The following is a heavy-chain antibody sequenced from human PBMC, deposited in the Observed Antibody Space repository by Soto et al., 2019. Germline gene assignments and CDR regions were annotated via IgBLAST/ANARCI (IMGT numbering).Heavy chain of an antibody. Sequence: QVQLVQSGAEVKKPGSSVKVSCKASGGTFSSYTISWVRQAPGQGLEWMGRIIPILGIANYAQKFQGRVTITADKSTSTAYMELSSVRSEDTAVYYCARDAWNDDHYYYGMDVWGQGTTVTVSS. V-gene: IGHV1-69*08. CDR3: ARDAWNDDHYYYGMDV. D-gene: IGHD1-1*01. J-gene: IGHJ6*02. CDR1: GGTFSSYT. CDR2: IIPILGIA.